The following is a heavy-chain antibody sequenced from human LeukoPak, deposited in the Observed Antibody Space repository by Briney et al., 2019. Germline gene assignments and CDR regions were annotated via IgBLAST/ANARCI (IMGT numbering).Heavy chain of an antibody. Sequence: QPGGSLRLSCAASGFTFSSYWMHWVRQAPGKGLVWVSRINSDGSSTSYADSVKGRFTISRDNAKNTLYLQMNSLRAEDTAVYYCARGQKGRYCSSTSCSPKTNWFDPWGQGTLVTVSS. J-gene: IGHJ5*02. CDR1: GFTFSSYW. V-gene: IGHV3-74*01. CDR3: ARGQKGRYCSSTSCSPKTNWFDP. CDR2: INSDGSST. D-gene: IGHD2-2*01.